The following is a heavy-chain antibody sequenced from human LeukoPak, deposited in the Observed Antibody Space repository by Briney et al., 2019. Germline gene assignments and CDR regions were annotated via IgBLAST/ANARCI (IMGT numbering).Heavy chain of an antibody. Sequence: GGSLRLSCAASGFTFSTYWMSWVRQAPGKGLEWVANIKQDGSEKYYVDSVKGRFTISRGNAKNSLYLQMNSLRAEDTVMYYCARDSAGNDYWGQGTLVTVSS. J-gene: IGHJ4*02. D-gene: IGHD6-13*01. CDR1: GFTFSTYW. V-gene: IGHV3-7*01. CDR3: ARDSAGNDY. CDR2: IKQDGSEK.